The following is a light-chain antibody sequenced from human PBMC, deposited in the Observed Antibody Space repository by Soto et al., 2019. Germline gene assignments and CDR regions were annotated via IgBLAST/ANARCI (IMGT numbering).Light chain of an antibody. V-gene: IGKV3-15*01. CDR1: QHVNSN. J-gene: IGKJ1*01. Sequence: EIVMTQSPVTLSVSPGERATLSCRASQHVNSNLAWYQQKPGQAPRLLIYGASTRATSIPARFSGSGSGTEFTLTISGLQSEDFAVYYCQQYNNWPPWTFGQGTKVEIK. CDR3: QQYNNWPPWT. CDR2: GAS.